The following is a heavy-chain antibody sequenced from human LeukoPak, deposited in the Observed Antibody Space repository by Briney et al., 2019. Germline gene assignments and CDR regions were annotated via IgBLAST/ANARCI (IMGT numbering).Heavy chain of an antibody. Sequence: QPGGSLRLSCAASGFTLSSYAMSWVRQAPGKGLEWVSAISGSGGSTYYADSVKGRFTISRDNSKNTLYLQMNSLRAEDTAVYYCVRTMVRGVISYYFDYWAQGTLVTVSS. J-gene: IGHJ4*01. CDR2: ISGSGGST. CDR1: GFTLSSYA. D-gene: IGHD3-10*01. V-gene: IGHV3-23*01. CDR3: VRTMVRGVISYYFDY.